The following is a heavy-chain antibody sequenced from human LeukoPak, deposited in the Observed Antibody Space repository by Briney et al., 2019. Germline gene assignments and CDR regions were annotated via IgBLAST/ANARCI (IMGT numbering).Heavy chain of an antibody. D-gene: IGHD2-2*01. CDR3: AKGDCSSTNCYSFPIDFDY. J-gene: IGHJ4*02. CDR1: GFTFSSYA. CDR2: ISGSGGST. V-gene: IGHV3-23*01. Sequence: PGGSLRLSCAASGFTFSSYAMSWVRQAPGKGLEWVSAISGSGGSTYYADSVKGRFTISRDNSKNTLYLQMNSLRAEDTAVYYCAKGDCSSTNCYSFPIDFDYWGQGTLVTVSS.